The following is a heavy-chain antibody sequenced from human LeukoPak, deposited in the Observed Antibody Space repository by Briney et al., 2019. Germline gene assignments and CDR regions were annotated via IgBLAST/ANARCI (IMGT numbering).Heavy chain of an antibody. CDR3: ARDRWSYYFDY. J-gene: IGHJ4*02. CDR2: TYYRSRWYN. Sequence: SQTLSLTCAISGDSVSSNSAAWNWIRQYPSRGLEWLGRTYYRSRWYNDYAVSVKSRIAIDPDTSKNQFSLQLNSVTPEDTAVYYCARDRWSYYFDYWGQGALVTVSS. D-gene: IGHD6-13*01. CDR1: GDSVSSNSAA. V-gene: IGHV6-1*01.